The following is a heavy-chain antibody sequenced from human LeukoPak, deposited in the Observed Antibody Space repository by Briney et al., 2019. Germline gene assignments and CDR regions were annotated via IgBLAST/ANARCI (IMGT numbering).Heavy chain of an antibody. J-gene: IGHJ6*02. CDR2: FNPNSGAT. V-gene: IGHV1-2*02. Sequence: ASVKVSCKASGYTFTGYYIHWMRQAPGQGLEWMGGFNPNSGATNYAQKFQGRVTMTRDTSISTAYMELSNLRSDDTAVYYCARVCSGGSCNENYGMDVWGQGTTVTVSS. CDR3: ARVCSGGSCNENYGMDV. D-gene: IGHD2-15*01. CDR1: GYTFTGYY.